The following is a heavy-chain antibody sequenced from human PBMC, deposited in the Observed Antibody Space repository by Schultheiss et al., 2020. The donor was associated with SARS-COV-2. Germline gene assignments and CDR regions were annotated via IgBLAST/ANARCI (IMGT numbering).Heavy chain of an antibody. CDR2: INSDGTTT. Sequence: GGSLRLSCAASGFTFSSYWMHWVRQAPGKGLAWVSRINSDGTTTSYADSVKGRFTISRDNAKNTLFLQMNSLRAEDTAMYYCARVQSTSWYGGCDYWGQGTLVTVSS. D-gene: IGHD6-13*01. CDR1: GFTFSSYW. CDR3: ARVQSTSWYGGCDY. J-gene: IGHJ4*02. V-gene: IGHV3-74*01.